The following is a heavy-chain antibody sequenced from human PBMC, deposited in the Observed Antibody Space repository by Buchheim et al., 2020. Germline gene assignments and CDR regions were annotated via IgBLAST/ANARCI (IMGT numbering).Heavy chain of an antibody. D-gene: IGHD3/OR15-3a*01. J-gene: IGHJ5*02. CDR1: GFNLRTYG. Sequence: VQVVESGGGVVQPGTSLRLSCAASGFNLRTYGMHWVRQAPGKGLEWVSAISGSGGSTYYADSVKGRFTISRDNSKNTLYLQMNSLRAEDTAVYYCVDANWFDPWGQGTL. CDR2: ISGSGGST. V-gene: IGHV3-23*04. CDR3: VDANWFDP.